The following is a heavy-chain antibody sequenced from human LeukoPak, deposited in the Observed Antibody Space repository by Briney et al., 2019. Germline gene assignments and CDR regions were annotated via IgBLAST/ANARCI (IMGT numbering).Heavy chain of an antibody. CDR1: GGSISSYY. CDR3: ARDRYSGYDQYYYYYYYMDV. V-gene: IGHV4-4*07. CDR2: IYTSGST. Sequence: SETLSLTCTVSGGSISSYYWSWIRQPAGKGLEWIGRIYTSGSTNYNPSLKSRVTISVDTSKNQFSLKLSSVTAADTAVYYCARDRYSGYDQYYYYYYYMDVWGKGTTVTISS. J-gene: IGHJ6*03. D-gene: IGHD5-12*01.